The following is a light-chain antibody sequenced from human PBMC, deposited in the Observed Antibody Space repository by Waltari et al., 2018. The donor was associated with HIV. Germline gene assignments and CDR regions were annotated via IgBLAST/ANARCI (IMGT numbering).Light chain of an antibody. CDR2: WAS. Sequence: DIVMTQSPDSLAVSLGERAPINCKSSQRVLFSSNNKNYLAWYQQKPGQPPKLLLYWASTRESAVPDRFSGSGSGADFTLTISSLQAEDVAVYYCQQYYSTPLTFGGGTKVEIK. CDR3: QQYYSTPLT. CDR1: QRVLFSSNNKNY. J-gene: IGKJ4*01. V-gene: IGKV4-1*01.